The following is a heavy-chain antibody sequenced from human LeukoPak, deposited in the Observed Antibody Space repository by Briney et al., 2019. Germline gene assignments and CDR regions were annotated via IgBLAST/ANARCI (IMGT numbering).Heavy chain of an antibody. CDR1: GDSISSGNNY. Sequence: PSQTLSLTCTVSGDSISSGNNYWTWIRQPAGKGLEWIGRFYTSEMTYNPSLKSRVTISVDTSKKQFSLRLSSVTASDTAIYYCARSRSGSGFGNWFDPWGQGTLVTVSS. V-gene: IGHV4-61*02. J-gene: IGHJ5*02. CDR2: FYTSEMT. D-gene: IGHD3-22*01. CDR3: ARSRSGSGFGNWFDP.